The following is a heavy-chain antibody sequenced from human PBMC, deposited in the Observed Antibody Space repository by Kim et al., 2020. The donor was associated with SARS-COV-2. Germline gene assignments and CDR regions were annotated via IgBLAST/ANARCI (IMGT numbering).Heavy chain of an antibody. CDR2: ITKYDGRT. J-gene: IGHJ4*02. CDR3: AKDHPSSGLPTFDY. D-gene: IGHD6-19*01. Sequence: GGSLRLSCAASGYSINTFAMSWVRQAPGKGLEWVSAITKYDGRTYYADSVRGRFTISRDNSKNTVYLQMDSLRAEDTGLYYCAKDHPSSGLPTFDYWGQG. V-gene: IGHV3-23*01. CDR1: GYSINTFA.